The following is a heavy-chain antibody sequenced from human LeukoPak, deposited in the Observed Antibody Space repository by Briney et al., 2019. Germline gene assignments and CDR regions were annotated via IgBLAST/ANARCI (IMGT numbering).Heavy chain of an antibody. Sequence: GGSLRLSCAASGFTFSSYWMHWVRQAPGKGLEWVSAISGSGGSTYYADSVKGRFTISRDNSKNTLYLQMNSLRAEDTAVYYCAGGLGELWYDYWGQGTLVTVSS. V-gene: IGHV3-23*01. CDR3: AGGLGELWYDY. CDR1: GFTFSSYW. CDR2: ISGSGGST. D-gene: IGHD3-16*01. J-gene: IGHJ4*02.